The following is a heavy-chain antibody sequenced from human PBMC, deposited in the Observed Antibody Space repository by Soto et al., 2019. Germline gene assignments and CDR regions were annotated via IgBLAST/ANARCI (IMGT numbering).Heavy chain of an antibody. J-gene: IGHJ2*01. CDR3: ARRIVFGHYYVDV. V-gene: IGHV4-39*02. CDR1: GGAISSSDSY. D-gene: IGHD3-10*01. CDR2: TLHSGYGAT. Sequence: QLQLQESGPGLWKPSETLSLTCTFSGGAISSSDSYWAWVRQPPGKRLEWFGSTLHSGYGATYYTPSSETRLLIPIDTSKNRFSLSVVVVATADAAVYYGARRIVFGHYYVDVYGRGSLVTVYS.